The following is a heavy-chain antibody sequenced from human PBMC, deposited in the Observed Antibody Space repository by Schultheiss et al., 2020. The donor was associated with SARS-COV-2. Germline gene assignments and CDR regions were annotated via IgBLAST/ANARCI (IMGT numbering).Heavy chain of an antibody. CDR3: ARRTRYEPNWFDP. Sequence: GESLKISCKGSGYSFTSYWIGWVRQMPGKGLEWMGIIYPGDSDTRYSPSFQGHVTFSVDKSISTVYLQWSSLKASDTGIYYCARRTRYEPNWFDPWGQGTLVTVSS. V-gene: IGHV5-51*01. D-gene: IGHD2-2*01. CDR1: GYSFTSYW. J-gene: IGHJ5*02. CDR2: IYPGDSDT.